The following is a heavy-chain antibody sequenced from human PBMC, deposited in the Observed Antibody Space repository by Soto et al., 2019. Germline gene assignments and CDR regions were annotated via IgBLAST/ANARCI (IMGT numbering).Heavy chain of an antibody. CDR3: ARGPQYYYGSGSSRGMDV. CDR2: INHSGST. V-gene: IGHV4-34*01. J-gene: IGHJ6*02. Sequence: WVRQMPGKGLEWIGEINHSGSTNYNPSLKSRVTISVDTSKNQFSLKLSSVTAADTAVYYCARGPQYYYGSGSSRGMDVWGQGTTVTVSS. D-gene: IGHD3-10*01.